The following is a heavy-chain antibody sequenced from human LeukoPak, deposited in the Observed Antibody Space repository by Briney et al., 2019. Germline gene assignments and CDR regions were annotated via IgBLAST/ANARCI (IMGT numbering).Heavy chain of an antibody. CDR2: IIPIFGTA. Sequence: SVKVSCKASGGTFSSYAISWVRQAPGQGLEWMGGIIPIFGTANYAQKFQGRVTITADESTSTAYMELSSLRSEDTAVYYCAGPAGNRPYYYYYGMDVWGQGTTVTVSS. CDR3: AGPAGNRPYYYYYGMDV. D-gene: IGHD6-19*01. J-gene: IGHJ6*02. V-gene: IGHV1-69*01. CDR1: GGTFSSYA.